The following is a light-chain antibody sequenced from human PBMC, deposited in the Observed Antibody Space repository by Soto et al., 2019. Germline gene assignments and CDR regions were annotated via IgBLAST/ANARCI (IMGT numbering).Light chain of an antibody. V-gene: IGLV3-25*03. CDR2: KDI. CDR3: QSADNSGIYYV. J-gene: IGLJ1*01. CDR1: ALPKQN. Sequence: SYELTQTPSVSVSPGQTARITCSGDALPKQNAYWYQQKPGQAPVLVIYKDIERPSGIPERFSGSSSVTTVTLTISRVQAEDEADYYCQSADNSGIYYVFGTGTKVTV.